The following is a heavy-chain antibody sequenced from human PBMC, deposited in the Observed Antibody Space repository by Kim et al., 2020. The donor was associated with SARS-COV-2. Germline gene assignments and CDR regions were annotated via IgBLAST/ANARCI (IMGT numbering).Heavy chain of an antibody. Sequence: YYVDTVNVRFTIARENAKNSLYLQMNSRSAEDTAVYYCARDIIGYYGMDVWGQGTTVTVSS. CDR3: ARDIIGYYGMDV. V-gene: IGHV3-21*01. J-gene: IGHJ6*02. D-gene: IGHD3-10*01.